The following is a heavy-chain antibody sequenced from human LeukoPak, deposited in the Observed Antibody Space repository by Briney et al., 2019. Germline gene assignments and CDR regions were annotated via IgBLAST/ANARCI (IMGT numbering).Heavy chain of an antibody. CDR1: GYTFTTYG. CDR2: LDNNGDNT. CDR3: ARDPYSGNYGNYYYYYMDV. Sequence: PGGTLRLSCVGSGYTFTTYGMSWVRQAPGKGLEWVSGLDNNGDNTYYADSVKGRFTISRDNSKNTLYLQMNSLRAEDTALYFCARDPYSGNYGNYYYYYMDVWGKGTTVTISS. D-gene: IGHD1-26*01. V-gene: IGHV3-23*01. J-gene: IGHJ6*03.